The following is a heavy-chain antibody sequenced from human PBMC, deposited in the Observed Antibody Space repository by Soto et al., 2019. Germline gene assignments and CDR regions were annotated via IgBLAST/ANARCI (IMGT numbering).Heavy chain of an antibody. D-gene: IGHD1-7*01. CDR2: IWYDGSNK. V-gene: IGHV3-33*01. CDR1: GFTFSSYG. J-gene: IGHJ4*02. CDR3: ARVGTTGSYFDY. Sequence: QVQLVESGGGVVQPGRSLRLSCAASGFTFSSYGMHWVRQAPGKGLEWVAVIWYDGSNKYYADSVKGRFTISRDDSKNTLYLQMNSLRAEDTAVYYCARVGTTGSYFDYWGQGTLVTVSP.